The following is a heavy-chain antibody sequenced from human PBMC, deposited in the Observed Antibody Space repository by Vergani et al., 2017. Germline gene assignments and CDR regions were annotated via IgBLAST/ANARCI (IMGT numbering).Heavy chain of an antibody. J-gene: IGHJ3*01. Sequence: QVQLQESGPGLVKPSETLSLTCIVSGRSISPYYWSWIRQPAGKGLEWIGRIYTSESTNYNPSLKSRVTMSVDTSKNQFSLKLSSVTAADTAVYYCARDGGEYDKDALDVWGQGTKVTVTS. CDR2: IYTSEST. D-gene: IGHD2-21*01. V-gene: IGHV4-4*07. CDR3: ARDGGEYDKDALDV. CDR1: GRSISPYY.